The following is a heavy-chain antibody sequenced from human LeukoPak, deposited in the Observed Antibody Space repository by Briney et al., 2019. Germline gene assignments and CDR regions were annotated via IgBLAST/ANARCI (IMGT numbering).Heavy chain of an antibody. J-gene: IGHJ4*02. V-gene: IGHV3-74*01. Sequence: PGGSLRLSCAASGFTFSSYWMHWVRHAPGKGLVWVSRINSDGSSTSYADSVKGRFTIPRDNAKNTLYLQMNSLRAEDTAVYYCARRVEYYYGSEEVGYFDYWGQGTLVTVSS. D-gene: IGHD3-10*01. CDR1: GFTFSSYW. CDR2: INSDGSST. CDR3: ARRVEYYYGSEEVGYFDY.